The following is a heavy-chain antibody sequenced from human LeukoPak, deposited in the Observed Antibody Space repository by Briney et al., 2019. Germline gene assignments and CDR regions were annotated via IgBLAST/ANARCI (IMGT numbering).Heavy chain of an antibody. CDR3: ARLKEGYDYVWGSYRDY. V-gene: IGHV5-10-1*01. D-gene: IGHD3-16*02. CDR1: GYSFTSYW. J-gene: IGHJ4*02. CDR2: IDPSDSYT. Sequence: GESLKISCKGSGYSFTSYWISWVRQMPGKGLEWMGRIDPSDSYTNYSPSFQGHVTISADKSISTAYLQRSSLKASDAAMYYCARLKEGYDYVWGSYRDYWGQGTLVTVSS.